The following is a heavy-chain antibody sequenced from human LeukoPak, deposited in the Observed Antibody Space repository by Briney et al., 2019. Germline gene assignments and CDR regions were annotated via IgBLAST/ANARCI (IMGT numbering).Heavy chain of an antibody. Sequence: PGGSLRLSCAASGFTFSSYWMHWVRQAPGKGLVWVSRINTDGSSTSYADSVKGRFTISRDNSKNTLYLQMNSLRAEDTAIYYCAKETSESYSPLEHWGQGTLVTVSS. V-gene: IGHV3-74*01. CDR1: GFTFSSYW. J-gene: IGHJ1*01. CDR2: INTDGSST. CDR3: AKETSESYSPLEH. D-gene: IGHD1-26*01.